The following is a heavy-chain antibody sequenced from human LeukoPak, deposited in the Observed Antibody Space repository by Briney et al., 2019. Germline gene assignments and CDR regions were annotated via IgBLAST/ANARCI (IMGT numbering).Heavy chain of an antibody. J-gene: IGHJ3*02. CDR3: AREYYYDSSGYYDAFDI. V-gene: IGHV1-2*02. CDR2: INPNSGGT. CDR1: GYTFTGYY. Sequence: ASVKVSCKASGYTFTGYYMHWVRQAPGQGLEWMGWINPNSGGTISSQNFQGRVTLTRDTSISTAYMELSRLRSDDTAVYYCAREYYYDSSGYYDAFDIWGQGTMVTVSS. D-gene: IGHD3-22*01.